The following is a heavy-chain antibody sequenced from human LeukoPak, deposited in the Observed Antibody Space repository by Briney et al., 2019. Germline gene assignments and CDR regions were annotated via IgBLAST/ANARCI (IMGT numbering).Heavy chain of an antibody. J-gene: IGHJ6*02. V-gene: IGHV3-7*03. D-gene: IGHD3-16*01. CDR2: INHNGNVN. CDR1: GFIFSNYW. CDR3: ARGGGLDV. Sequence: GGSLRLSCPASGFIFSNYWMHWVRQAPGKGLEWVASINHNGNVNYYVDSVKGRFTISRDNAKNSLYLQMSNLRAEDTAVYFCARGGGLDVWGQGATVTVSS.